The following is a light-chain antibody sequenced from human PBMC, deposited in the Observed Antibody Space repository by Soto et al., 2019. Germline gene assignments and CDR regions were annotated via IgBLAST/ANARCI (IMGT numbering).Light chain of an antibody. J-gene: IGKJ1*01. V-gene: IGKV1-39*01. CDR3: QQSFSTPLT. CDR1: QTISDF. Sequence: DIQMTQSPSSLSASIGDRVTITCRASQTISDFLNWYQHKPGKAPKLLIYAASSLHCGGPSRFSGSGSGTNFTLTSSGLQHEDFATDFFQQSFSTPLTFGQGTKVEIK. CDR2: AAS.